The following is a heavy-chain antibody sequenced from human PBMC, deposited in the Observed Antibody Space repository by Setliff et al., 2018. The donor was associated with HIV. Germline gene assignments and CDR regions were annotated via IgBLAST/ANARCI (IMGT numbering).Heavy chain of an antibody. V-gene: IGHV1-18*01. D-gene: IGHD6-19*01. J-gene: IGHJ6*02. CDR3: ARLGSGWSDSYYYAMDI. CDR1: GGTFSSYA. Sequence: GASVKVSCKASGGTFSSYAISWVRQAPGQGLEWMGWISAYNGNTNYAQKLQGRVTMTIDTATSRAYMELRSLRSDDTAVYFCARLGSGWSDSYYYAMDIWGQGTTVTVSS. CDR2: ISAYNGNT.